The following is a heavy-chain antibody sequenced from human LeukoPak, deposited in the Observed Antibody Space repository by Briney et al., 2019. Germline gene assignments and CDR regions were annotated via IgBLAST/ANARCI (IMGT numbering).Heavy chain of an antibody. CDR3: ARVRYCSTNRCYDREFDN. D-gene: IGHD2-2*01. CDR1: GGSISNYY. J-gene: IGHJ4*02. Sequence: SETLSLTCTVSGGSISNYYWSWIRQPPGKGLEWIGYIYYSGNTNYNPSLKSRVTISVDTSKNQFSLKLNSVTAADTAVYFCARVRYCSTNRCYDREFDNWGQGTLVTVSS. V-gene: IGHV4-59*01. CDR2: IYYSGNT.